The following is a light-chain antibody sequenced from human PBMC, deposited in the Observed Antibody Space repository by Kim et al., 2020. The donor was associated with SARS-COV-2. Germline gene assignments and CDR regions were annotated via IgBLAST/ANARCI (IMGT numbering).Light chain of an antibody. V-gene: IGKV3-20*01. CDR2: GAS. Sequence: SPGETPTPSCRASHTLSSSYLAWYQQIPGQAPRLLIYGASSSATAVPARFSGSGSGTDFTLTISRLEPEDFAVYFCQQYGSSPTTFGQGTRLEIK. CDR1: HTLSSSY. J-gene: IGKJ5*01. CDR3: QQYGSSPTT.